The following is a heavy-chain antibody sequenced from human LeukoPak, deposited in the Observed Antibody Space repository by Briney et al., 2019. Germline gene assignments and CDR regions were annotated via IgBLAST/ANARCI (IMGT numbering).Heavy chain of an antibody. V-gene: IGHV4-59*01. D-gene: IGHD1-26*01. CDR2: VHYSGST. Sequence: PSETLSLTCTVSGGSISRYYWSWVRQPPGKGLEWIGYVHYSGSTKYNPSLKSRVTISVDTSKNQFSLKLSSVTAADTAVYYCARGRTGSYFAADYWGQGTLVTVSS. CDR3: ARGRTGSYFAADY. J-gene: IGHJ4*02. CDR1: GGSISRYY.